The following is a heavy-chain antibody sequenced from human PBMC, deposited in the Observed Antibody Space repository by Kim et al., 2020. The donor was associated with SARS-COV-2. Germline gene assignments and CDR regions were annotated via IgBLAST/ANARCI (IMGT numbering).Heavy chain of an antibody. CDR1: GGTFSSYA. V-gene: IGHV1-69*04. J-gene: IGHJ6*02. Sequence: SVKVSCKASGGTFSSYAISWVRQAPGQGLEWMGRIIPILGIANYAQKFQGRVTITADKSTSTAYMELSSLRSEDTAVYYCARESRGRSSSSDDYYGMDVWGQGTTVTVSS. CDR3: ARESRGRSSSSDDYYGMDV. CDR2: IIPILGIA. D-gene: IGHD6-6*01.